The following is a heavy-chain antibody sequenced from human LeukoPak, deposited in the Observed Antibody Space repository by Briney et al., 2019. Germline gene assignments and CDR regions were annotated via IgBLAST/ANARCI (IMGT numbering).Heavy chain of an antibody. V-gene: IGHV3-21*01. CDR2: ISSSSSYI. CDR3: AGPYYYYYYGMDV. CDR1: GFTFSSYS. J-gene: IGHJ6*02. Sequence: GGSLRLSCAASGFTFSSYSMNWVRQAAWKGLEWVSSISSSSSYIYYADSVKGRFTISRDDAKNSLYLQMNSLRAEDTAVYYCAGPYYYYYYGMDVWGQGTTVTVSS.